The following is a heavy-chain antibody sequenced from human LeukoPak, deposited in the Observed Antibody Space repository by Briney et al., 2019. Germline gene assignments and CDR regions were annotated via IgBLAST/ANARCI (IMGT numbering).Heavy chain of an antibody. CDR3: ARGGSSGYYLDY. D-gene: IGHD3-22*01. J-gene: IGHJ4*02. CDR2: ISSSSNYI. CDR1: GFPFSSYS. V-gene: IGHV3-21*01. Sequence: PGRSLTLPCAASGFPFSSYSMNWARQAPGKGLEWVSSISSSSNYIYYADSVKGRFTISRDNAKNSLYLQMNSLRAEDTAVYYCARGGSSGYYLDYWGQGTLVTVSS.